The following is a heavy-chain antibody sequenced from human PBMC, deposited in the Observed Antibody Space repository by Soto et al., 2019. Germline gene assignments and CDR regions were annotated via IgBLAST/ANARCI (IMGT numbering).Heavy chain of an antibody. V-gene: IGHV5-10-1*01. Sequence: PGESLKISCKGSGDSFAAYWITWVRQKPGKGLAWMGRIDPSDSQTYYSPSFRGHVTISATKSITTVFLQWSSLRASDTAMYYCARQIYDSDTGPNFQYYFDSWGQGTPVTVSS. CDR2: IDPSDSQT. CDR3: ARQIYDSDTGPNFQYYFDS. D-gene: IGHD3-22*01. J-gene: IGHJ4*02. CDR1: GDSFAAYW.